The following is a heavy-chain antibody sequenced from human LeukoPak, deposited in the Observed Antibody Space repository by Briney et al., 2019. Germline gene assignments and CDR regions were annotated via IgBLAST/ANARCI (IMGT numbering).Heavy chain of an antibody. CDR2: IDTTTGNP. J-gene: IGHJ4*02. V-gene: IGHV7-4-1*02. CDR3: VRGTPTPGMDY. CDR1: GYPFSAHF. D-gene: IGHD3-10*01. Sequence: ASVRVPCKASGYPFSAHFLNWVRQAPGQGLEWMGNIDTTTGNPRYAQDFTGRFVFSLDTSVSTAYLQITSLKADDTAAYYCVRGTPTPGMDYWGQGTLVTVSS.